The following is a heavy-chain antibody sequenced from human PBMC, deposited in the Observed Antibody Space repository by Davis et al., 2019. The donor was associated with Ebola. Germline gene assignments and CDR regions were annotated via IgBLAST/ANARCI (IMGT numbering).Heavy chain of an antibody. V-gene: IGHV3-73*01. CDR1: GFTFSGSA. CDR2: IRSKANSYAT. D-gene: IGHD6-19*01. Sequence: GESLKISCAASGFTFSGSAMHWVRQASGKGLEWVGRIRSKANSYATAYAASVKGRFTISRDDSKNTAYLQMNSLKTEDTAVYYCTRPSVAALYSWGQGTLVTVSS. CDR3: TRPSVAALYS. J-gene: IGHJ4*02.